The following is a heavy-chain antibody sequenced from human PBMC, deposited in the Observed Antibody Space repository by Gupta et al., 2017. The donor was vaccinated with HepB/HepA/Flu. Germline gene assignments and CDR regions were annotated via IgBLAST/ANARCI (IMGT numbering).Heavy chain of an antibody. D-gene: IGHD4-17*01. CDR1: GGSISSSSYY. J-gene: IGHJ3*02. CDR3: ARQDDYGDYADAFDI. V-gene: IGHV4-39*01. Sequence: QLQLQESGPGLVKPSETLSLTCTVSGGSISSSSYYWGWIRQPPGKGLEWIGSIYYSGSTYYNPSLKSRVTISVDTSKNQFSLKLSSVTAADTAVYYCARQDDYGDYADAFDIWGQGTMVTVSS. CDR2: IYYSGST.